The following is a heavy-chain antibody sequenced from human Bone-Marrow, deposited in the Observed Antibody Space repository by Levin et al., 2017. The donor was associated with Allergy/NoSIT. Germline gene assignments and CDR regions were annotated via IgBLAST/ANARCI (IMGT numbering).Heavy chain of an antibody. J-gene: IGHJ4*02. CDR1: GFTFDDYA. CDR3: AKATEASSFFDS. CDR2: VSWDGGST. Sequence: RAGGSLRLSCVASGFTFDDYAMHWVRQAPGKGLEWVSLVSWDGGSTYYADSVKGRFTISRDNTKNSLYLHMNSLRPEDTALYYCAKATEASSFFDSWGQGTLVTVSS. D-gene: IGHD6-6*01. V-gene: IGHV3-43D*03.